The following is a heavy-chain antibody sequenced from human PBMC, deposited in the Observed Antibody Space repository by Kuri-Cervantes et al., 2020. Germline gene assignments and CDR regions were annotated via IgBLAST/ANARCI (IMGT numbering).Heavy chain of an antibody. Sequence: GESLKISCAASGFTFSSYDMNWVRQSTGRGLEWVSGISARGSSTYYADSVKGRFTISRDDSKNTLYLQMNSLRAEDTAVYYCASFPSYRLGYFQHWGQGTLVTVSS. D-gene: IGHD3-16*02. J-gene: IGHJ1*01. CDR3: ASFPSYRLGYFQH. V-gene: IGHV3-23*01. CDR1: GFTFSSYD. CDR2: ISARGSST.